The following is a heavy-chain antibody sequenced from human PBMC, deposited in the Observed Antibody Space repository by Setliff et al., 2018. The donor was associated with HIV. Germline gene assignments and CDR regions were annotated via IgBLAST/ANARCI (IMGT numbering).Heavy chain of an antibody. CDR3: ARLTTTYYFDNSGNYDYGLDV. J-gene: IGHJ6*02. D-gene: IGHD3-22*01. Sequence: SETLSLTCAVYGGSFSGYYWGWIRQPPGKGLEWIGSIHHSGTAYDNPSLKSRVTISIDTSKNQFSLKLSSVTAADTAVFYCARLTTTYYFDNSGNYDYGLDVWGQGTTVTVSS. CDR2: IHHSGTA. V-gene: IGHV4-34*01. CDR1: GGSFSGYY.